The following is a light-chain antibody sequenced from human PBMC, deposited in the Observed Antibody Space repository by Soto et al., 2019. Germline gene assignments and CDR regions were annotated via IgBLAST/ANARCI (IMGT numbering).Light chain of an antibody. CDR3: SSYTTSSTLI. CDR1: SSDVGRYKL. CDR2: DVT. J-gene: IGLJ2*01. V-gene: IGLV2-14*03. Sequence: QSALTQPASVSGSPGQSITISCTGTSSDVGRYKLVSWHQQHPGKAPKLMIYDVTNRPSGVSNRFSGSKSGNTASLTISGLQAEDEAGYYCSSYTTSSTLIFGGGTKLTVL.